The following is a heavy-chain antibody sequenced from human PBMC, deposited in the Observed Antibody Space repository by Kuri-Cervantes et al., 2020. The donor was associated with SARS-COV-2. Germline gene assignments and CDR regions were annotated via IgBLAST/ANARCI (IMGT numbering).Heavy chain of an antibody. CDR1: GGTFSSYA. V-gene: IGHV1-69*05. CDR2: IIPIFGTA. D-gene: IGHD2-21*01. Sequence: SVKVSCKASGGTFSSYAISWVRQAPGQGLEWMGGIIPIFGTANYAQKFQGGVTITTDESTSTAYMELSSLRSEDTAVYYCARVGGDEPTFDYWGQGTLVTVSS. J-gene: IGHJ4*02. CDR3: ARVGGDEPTFDY.